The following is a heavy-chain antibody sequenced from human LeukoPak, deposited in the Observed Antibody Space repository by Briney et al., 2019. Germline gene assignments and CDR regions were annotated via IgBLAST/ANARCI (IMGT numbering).Heavy chain of an antibody. J-gene: IGHJ3*02. D-gene: IGHD2-15*01. Sequence: SVKVSCKASGGTFSSYAISWVRQDPGQGLEWMGGIIPIFGTATYAKKFQGRVTITADESTSTAYMELSSLRSEDTAVYYCARERGDCSGGSCYVDAFDIWGQGTMVTVSS. V-gene: IGHV1-69*01. CDR3: ARERGDCSGGSCYVDAFDI. CDR1: GGTFSSYA. CDR2: IIPIFGTA.